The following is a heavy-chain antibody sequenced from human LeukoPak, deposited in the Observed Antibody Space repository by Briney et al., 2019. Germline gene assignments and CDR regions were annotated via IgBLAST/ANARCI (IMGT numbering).Heavy chain of an antibody. V-gene: IGHV4-4*07. D-gene: IGHD6-25*01. CDR3: ATEGGGPRWLDP. J-gene: IGHJ5*02. CDR1: GGSVSSYY. CDR2: ISASGSS. Sequence: SETLSLTCSVSGGSVSSYYWSWIRQPAGKGLEWIGRISASGSSNYNPSLRSRVIMSVDTPKNQYSLNLSSVTAADTAVYYCATEGGGPRWLDPWGQGTLVTVSS.